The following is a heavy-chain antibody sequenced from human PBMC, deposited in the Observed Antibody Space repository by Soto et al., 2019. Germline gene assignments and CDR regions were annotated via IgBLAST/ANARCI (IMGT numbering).Heavy chain of an antibody. Sequence: ASVKVSCKASGYTFTSYCISWVRQAPGQGLEWMGWINPNSGGTNYAQKFQGWVTMTRDTSISTAYMELSRLRSDDTAVYYCARGPPITMVRGVRFDYWGQGTLVTVSS. CDR2: INPNSGGT. CDR3: ARGPPITMVRGVRFDY. CDR1: GYTFTSYC. J-gene: IGHJ4*02. V-gene: IGHV1-2*04. D-gene: IGHD3-10*01.